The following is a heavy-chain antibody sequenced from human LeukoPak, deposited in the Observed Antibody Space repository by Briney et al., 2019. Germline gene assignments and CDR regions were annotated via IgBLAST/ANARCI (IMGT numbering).Heavy chain of an antibody. CDR1: GGSISGRY. D-gene: IGHD5-18*01. J-gene: IGHJ4*02. V-gene: IGHV4-59*08. CDR2: SYYGWST. Sequence: SETLSLTCSVSGGSISGRYWSWIRQPPGKGLEWNGVSYYGWSTSYNPSLKSRVTISQDTSKNQFSLRLRSVTASDTAVYYCARHRGSSFGSRLDLWAQGTLVTISS. CDR3: ARHRGSSFGSRLDL.